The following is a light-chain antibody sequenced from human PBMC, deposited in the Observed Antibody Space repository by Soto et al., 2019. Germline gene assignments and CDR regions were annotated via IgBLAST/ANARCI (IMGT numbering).Light chain of an antibody. J-gene: IGLJ1*01. CDR2: EVN. CDR3: CSYARTSTYV. Sequence: QSALTQPASVSGSPGQSITISCTGTSSDVGSYNLVSWYQQHPGKAPKLMIYEVNKRPSGVSNRFSVFKSGYTASLTISGLQAEDEADYYCCSYARTSTYVFGSGTKVTV. CDR1: SSDVGSYNL. V-gene: IGLV2-23*02.